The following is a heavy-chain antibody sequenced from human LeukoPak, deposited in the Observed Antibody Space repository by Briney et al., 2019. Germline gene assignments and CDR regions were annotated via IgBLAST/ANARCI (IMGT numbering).Heavy chain of an antibody. CDR1: GFTFVIHA. CDR2: ISGDGAST. Sequence: GGSLRLSCAASGFTFVIHAMTWVRQAPGKGLEWVSGISGDGASTHYAESVKGQFTISRDNSQNTLFLQMNSLRVEDTAIYYCAKDSYVSARPLHTFDVWGQGTMVTVSS. CDR3: AKDSYVSARPLHTFDV. V-gene: IGHV3-23*01. J-gene: IGHJ3*01. D-gene: IGHD3-10*01.